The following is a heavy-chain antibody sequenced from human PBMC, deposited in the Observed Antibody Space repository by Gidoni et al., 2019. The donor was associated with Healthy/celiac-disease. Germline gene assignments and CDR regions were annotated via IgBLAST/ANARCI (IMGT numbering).Heavy chain of an antibody. CDR2: CNPNSGGT. V-gene: IGHV1-2*04. Sequence: QVQLVQSGAEVKKPGASVKVSCQASGYTFPGYYMHGVRQATGHGLEWMGWCNPNSGGTSNAKKIQCWVTMTREMSISTAYMELSRLRSDNTAGYDCARDQKEGAAAARAPGGMDVWGQGTTVTVSS. CDR1: GYTFPGYY. J-gene: IGHJ6*02. CDR3: ARDQKEGAAAARAPGGMDV. D-gene: IGHD6-13*01.